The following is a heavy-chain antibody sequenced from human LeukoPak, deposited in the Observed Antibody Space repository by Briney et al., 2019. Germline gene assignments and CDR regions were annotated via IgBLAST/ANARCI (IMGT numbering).Heavy chain of an antibody. Sequence: GGSLRLSCAASGFTFSSYSMNWVRQAPGKGLEWVSYISSRSATIYYADSVKGRFTISRVNAKNSLYLQMNSLRAEDTAVYYCARDPLSSSSFDLWGQGTLVTVSS. J-gene: IGHJ4*02. V-gene: IGHV3-48*01. CDR2: ISSRSATI. D-gene: IGHD6-13*01. CDR1: GFTFSSYS. CDR3: ARDPLSSSSFDL.